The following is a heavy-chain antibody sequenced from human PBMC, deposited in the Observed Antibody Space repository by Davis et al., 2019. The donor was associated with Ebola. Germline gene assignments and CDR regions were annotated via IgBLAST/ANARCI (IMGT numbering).Heavy chain of an antibody. CDR2: ISAYYGTT. Sequence: ASVKVSCKASGYTFVDYGISWVRQAPGQGLEWMGWISAYYGTTRYAQKVEGRVAMTRDTSTRTAYMELGSLRHDDTAVYYCVSERAAGTAGAYVYFQYWGQGTLVTVSS. D-gene: IGHD6-13*01. J-gene: IGHJ1*01. V-gene: IGHV1-18*01. CDR3: VSERAAGTAGAYVYFQY. CDR1: GYTFVDYG.